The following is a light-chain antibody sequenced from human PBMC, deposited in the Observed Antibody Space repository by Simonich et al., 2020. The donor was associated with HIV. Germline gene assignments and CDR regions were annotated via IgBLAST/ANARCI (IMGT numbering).Light chain of an antibody. CDR2: AAS. CDR1: QRISTW. CDR3: QQYDNLPWT. Sequence: DIQMTQSPSTLSASVGDRVTITCRASQRISTWLAWYQQKPGKAPKLLIYAASNLEAGVPSRFSGSGSGTDFTFTISSLQPEDIATYYCQQYDNLPWTFGQGTKVEIK. V-gene: IGKV1-33*01. J-gene: IGKJ1*01.